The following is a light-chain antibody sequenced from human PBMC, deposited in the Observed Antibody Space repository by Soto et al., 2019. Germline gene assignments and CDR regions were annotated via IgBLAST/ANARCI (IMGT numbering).Light chain of an antibody. J-gene: IGKJ3*01. CDR2: DAS. CDR3: QQFTV. Sequence: AIQLTQSPSSLSASVGDRVTITCRASQGISSALAWYQQKPGKAPKLLIYDASSLESGVPSRFSGSGSGTDFTLTISRLQPEDFANYYCQQFTVFGPGTKVYIK. CDR1: QGISSA. V-gene: IGKV1-13*02.